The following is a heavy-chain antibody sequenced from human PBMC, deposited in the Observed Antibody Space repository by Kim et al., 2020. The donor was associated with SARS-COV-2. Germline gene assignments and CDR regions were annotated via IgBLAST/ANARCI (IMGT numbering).Heavy chain of an antibody. Sequence: APVKVSCKASGYTFSKNGIDWVRQAPGQRLEWMGWINIGDGNTEYSEKFYDRLTITRDTSASASYLELSRLTSEDSGVYYCARGGPFSGSGSPFDYWGQGTLVIVSS. CDR1: GYTFSKNG. CDR3: ARGGPFSGSGSPFDY. J-gene: IGHJ4*02. D-gene: IGHD3-10*01. V-gene: IGHV1-3*04. CDR2: INIGDGNT.